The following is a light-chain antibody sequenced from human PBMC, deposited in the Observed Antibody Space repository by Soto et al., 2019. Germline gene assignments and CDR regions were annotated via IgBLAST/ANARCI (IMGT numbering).Light chain of an antibody. Sequence: EVVLTQSPGTLSLSPGERATLSCRASQSISTNPLAWSQHRPGQAPRLLIYATSSRATGIPDRFSGSGSGTDFTLTISRLEPEDFAVYYCTRDYFGQGTRLEIK. CDR3: TRDY. CDR2: ATS. J-gene: IGKJ2*01. V-gene: IGKV3-20*01. CDR1: QSISTNP.